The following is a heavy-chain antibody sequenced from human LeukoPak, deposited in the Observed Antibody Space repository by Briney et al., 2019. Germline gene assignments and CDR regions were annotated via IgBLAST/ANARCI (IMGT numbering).Heavy chain of an antibody. J-gene: IGHJ4*02. CDR1: GFTLDDYA. CDR2: ISGDGGTT. Sequence: GGSLRLSCAPSGFTLDDYAMHWVRQAPGKGLEWVSLISGDGGTTYSADSVKGRFTISRDNSKNSLYLQMNSLRTEDTALYYCARSLPDYFDYWGQGTLVTVSS. CDR3: ARSLPDYFDY. V-gene: IGHV3-43*02.